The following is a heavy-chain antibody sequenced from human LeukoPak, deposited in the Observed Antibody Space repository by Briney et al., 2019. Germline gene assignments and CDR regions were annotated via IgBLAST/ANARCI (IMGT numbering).Heavy chain of an antibody. CDR1: GGSISSYY. V-gene: IGHV4-59*08. J-gene: IGHJ3*02. D-gene: IGHD5-12*01. Sequence: PSETLSLTCTVSGGSISSYYWSWIRQPPGKGLEWIGYIYYSGSTSYNPSLKSRVTISVDTSKNQSSLKLSSVTAADTAVYYCAASARRLQLGAFDIWGQGTMVTVSS. CDR2: IYYSGST. CDR3: AASARRLQLGAFDI.